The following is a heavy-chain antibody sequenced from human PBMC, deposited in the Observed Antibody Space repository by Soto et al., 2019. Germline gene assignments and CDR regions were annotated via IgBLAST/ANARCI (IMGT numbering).Heavy chain of an antibody. D-gene: IGHD3-22*01. CDR1: GFTLSNYA. CDR3: AKLPSSGFYYFDY. Sequence: GGSLRLSCAASGFTLSNYAMNWVRQAPGKGLEWVSGIVGSGASTNYADSVKGRFTISRDNSKNTLYLHMNGLRAEDTATYYCAKLPSSGFYYFDYWGQGTPVTVSS. V-gene: IGHV3-23*01. CDR2: IVGSGAST. J-gene: IGHJ4*02.